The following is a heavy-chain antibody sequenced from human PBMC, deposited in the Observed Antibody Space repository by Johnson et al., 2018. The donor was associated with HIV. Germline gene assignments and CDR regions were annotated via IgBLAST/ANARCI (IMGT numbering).Heavy chain of an antibody. J-gene: IGHJ3*02. D-gene: IGHD3-10*01. CDR1: GFTFDDYG. Sequence: VQLVESGGGVARAGGSLRLSCAASGFTFDDYGMSWVRQAPGKGLEWVSGIDWSGGRTGYADSVKGRFTISRDNAKKLLYLQMYSLRAEDTAFYYCARRGITIVADAFDIWGQGTMVTVSS. CDR2: IDWSGGRT. CDR3: ARRGITIVADAFDI. V-gene: IGHV3-20*04.